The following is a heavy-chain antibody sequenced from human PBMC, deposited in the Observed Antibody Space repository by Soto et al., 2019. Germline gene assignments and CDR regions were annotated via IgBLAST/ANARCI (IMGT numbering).Heavy chain of an antibody. J-gene: IGHJ4*01. CDR2: IGGGGVDT. CDR1: GFTFSSYP. CDR3: AKGRYNWINFDY. V-gene: IGHV3-23*01. D-gene: IGHD1-20*01. Sequence: EVQRLESGGGLVQPGGSLRLSCAASGFTFSSYPRSWVRQAPGKGLEWVSTVSGKGLGWVSTIGGGGVDTYDADSVKGRFTISRDNSKNTLYLQMNSLRAEDTAVYYCAKGRYNWINFDYWGHGTLVTVSS.